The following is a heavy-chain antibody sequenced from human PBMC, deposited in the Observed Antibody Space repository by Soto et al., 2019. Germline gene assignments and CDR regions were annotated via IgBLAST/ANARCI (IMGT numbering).Heavy chain of an antibody. D-gene: IGHD3-16*02. CDR1: GGTFSSYA. Sequence: SVKVSCKASGGTFSSYAISWVRQAPGQGLEWMGGIIPIFGTANYAQKFQGRVTITADESTTTAYMELSSLRSEDTAVYYCARLLRLGELSSPWGQGTLVTVSS. V-gene: IGHV1-69*13. J-gene: IGHJ5*02. CDR3: ARLLRLGELSSP. CDR2: IIPIFGTA.